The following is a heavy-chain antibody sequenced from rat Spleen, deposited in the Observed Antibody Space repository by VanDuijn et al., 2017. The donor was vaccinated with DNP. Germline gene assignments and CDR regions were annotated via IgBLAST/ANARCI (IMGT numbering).Heavy chain of an antibody. CDR3: ARHRTIMPYYYSMDA. V-gene: IGHV5-20*01. Sequence: EVQLVESDGGLVQPGRSLKLSCAASGFTFSDYYMAWVRQAPTKGLEWVASITNTGGSTYYPDSVKGRFTISRDNAKSSLYLQMDSLRSEDTATYYCARHRTIMPYYYSMDAWGQGASVTVSS. CDR1: GFTFSDYY. D-gene: IGHD1-12*01. CDR2: ITNTGGST. J-gene: IGHJ4*01.